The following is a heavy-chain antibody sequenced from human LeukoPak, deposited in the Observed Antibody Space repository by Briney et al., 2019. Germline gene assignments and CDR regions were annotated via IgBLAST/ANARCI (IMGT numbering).Heavy chain of an antibody. CDR3: ARESYRSTWSYYFDY. V-gene: IGHV3-53*01. CDR2: IYSGGST. J-gene: IGHJ4*02. Sequence: PGGSLRLSCAASGFTFSSNYMSWVRQAPGKGLEWVSVIYSGGSTYYADSVKGRFTISRDNSKNTLYLQMNSLRAEDTAVYYCARESYRSTWSYYFDYWGQGTLVTVSS. D-gene: IGHD6-13*01. CDR1: GFTFSSNY.